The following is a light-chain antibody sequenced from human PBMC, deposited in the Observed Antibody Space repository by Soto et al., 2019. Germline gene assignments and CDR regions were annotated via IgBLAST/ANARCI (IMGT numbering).Light chain of an antibody. Sequence: DIQMTQSPSSVSASVGDRVTITCRASQDISSRVAWYQQKPGKAPKLLIYRTSTLQSGVPSRFSGSGSGTHFTLTVSSLQPEDFATYYCQQGNSLPYTFGQGTKLEIK. V-gene: IGKV1-12*01. CDR2: RTS. CDR3: QQGNSLPYT. J-gene: IGKJ2*01. CDR1: QDISSR.